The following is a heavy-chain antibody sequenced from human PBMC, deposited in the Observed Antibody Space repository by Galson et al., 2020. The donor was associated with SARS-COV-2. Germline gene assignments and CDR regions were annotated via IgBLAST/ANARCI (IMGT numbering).Heavy chain of an antibody. CDR3: ASVVCEWGECYYYYGMDV. CDR1: GGSISSSSYY. J-gene: IGHJ6*02. Sequence: SETLSLTCTVSGGSISSSSYYWGWIRQPPGKGREWIGSIYYSGSTYYNPSLKSRVTISVDTSKNQFSLKLSSVTAADTAVYYCASVVCEWGECYYYYGMDVWGQGTTVTVFS. CDR2: IYYSGST. V-gene: IGHV4-39*07. D-gene: IGHD1-26*01.